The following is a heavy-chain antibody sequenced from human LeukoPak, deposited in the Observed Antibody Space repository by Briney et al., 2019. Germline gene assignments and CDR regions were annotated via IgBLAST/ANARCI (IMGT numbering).Heavy chain of an antibody. Sequence: ASVKVSCKASGYTFTSYYMHWVRQAPGQGLEWMGWINPNSGGTNYAQKFQGRVTMTRDTSISTAYMELSRLRSDDTAVYYCARDEFSYYDSSGYYYPHWGQGTLVTVSS. D-gene: IGHD3-22*01. J-gene: IGHJ4*02. CDR2: INPNSGGT. CDR1: GYTFTSYY. CDR3: ARDEFSYYDSSGYYYPH. V-gene: IGHV1-2*02.